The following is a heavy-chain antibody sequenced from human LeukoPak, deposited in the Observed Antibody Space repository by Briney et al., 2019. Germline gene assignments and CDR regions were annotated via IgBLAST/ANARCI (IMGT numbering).Heavy chain of an antibody. J-gene: IGHJ4*02. V-gene: IGHV4-59*08. CDR3: ARGRSGELVATIDYFDY. CDR2: IYYSGST. D-gene: IGHD5-12*01. Sequence: SETLSLTCTVSGGSISSYYWSWIRQPPGKGLEWIGYIYYSGSTNYNPSLKSRVTISVDTSKNQFSLKLSSVTAADTAVYYCARGRSGELVATIDYFDYWGQGTLVTVSS. CDR1: GGSISSYY.